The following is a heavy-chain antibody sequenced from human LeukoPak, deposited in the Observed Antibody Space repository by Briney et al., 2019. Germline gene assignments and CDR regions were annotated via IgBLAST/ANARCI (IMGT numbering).Heavy chain of an antibody. D-gene: IGHD2-15*01. CDR3: ARVSPYCSGGSCYFDY. J-gene: IGHJ4*02. V-gene: IGHV4-34*01. Sequence: SETLSPTCAVYGGSFSGYYWSWIRQPPGKGLEWIGEINHSGSTNYNPSLKSRVTISVDTSKNQFSLKRSSVTAADTAVYYCARVSPYCSGGSCYFDYWGQGTMVTVSS. CDR1: GGSFSGYY. CDR2: INHSGST.